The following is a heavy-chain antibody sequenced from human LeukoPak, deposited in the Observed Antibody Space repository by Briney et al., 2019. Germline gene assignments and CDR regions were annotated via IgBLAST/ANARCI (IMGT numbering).Heavy chain of an antibody. CDR1: RFTFSDYY. CDR2: ISSSGSTI. Sequence: GGALRLSCAASRFTFSDYYMSWIRQAPGKGLEWVSYISSSGSTIYYADSVKGRFTISRDNAKNSLYLQMNCLRAEDTGVYYCARDYDFWSGYFGNWFDPWGQGNLVTVSS. CDR3: ARDYDFWSGYFGNWFDP. D-gene: IGHD3-3*01. V-gene: IGHV3-11*01. J-gene: IGHJ5*02.